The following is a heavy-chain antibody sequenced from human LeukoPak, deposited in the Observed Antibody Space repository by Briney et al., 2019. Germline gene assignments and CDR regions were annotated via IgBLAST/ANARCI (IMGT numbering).Heavy chain of an antibody. Sequence: PGGSLRLSCAASGFTFSRYAMNWVRQAPGKGLEWVSSITTTTSDTYYADSVKGRFTISRDNAKNSLYLQMNSLRAEDTAVYYCARVVVGGWNYYGMDVWGQGTTVTVSS. D-gene: IGHD2-15*01. J-gene: IGHJ6*02. CDR2: ITTTTSDT. CDR1: GFTFSRYA. V-gene: IGHV3-21*01. CDR3: ARVVVGGWNYYGMDV.